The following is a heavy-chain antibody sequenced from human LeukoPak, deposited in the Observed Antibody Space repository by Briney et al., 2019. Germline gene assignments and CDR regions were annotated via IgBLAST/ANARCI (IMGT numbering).Heavy chain of an antibody. CDR3: ARGERYCSGGSCYSGASLDYYYGMDV. CDR2: INPNSGGT. V-gene: IGHV1-2*02. CDR1: GYTFTGYY. D-gene: IGHD2-15*01. Sequence: ASVKVSCKASGYTFTGYYMHWVRQAPGQGLEWMGWINPNSGGTNYAQKFQGRVTMTRDTSISTAYMKLSRLRSDDTAVYYCARGERYCSGGSCYSGASLDYYYGMDVWGQGTTVTVSS. J-gene: IGHJ6*02.